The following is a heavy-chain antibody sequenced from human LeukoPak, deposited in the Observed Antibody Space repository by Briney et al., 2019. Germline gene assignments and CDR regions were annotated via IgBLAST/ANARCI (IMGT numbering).Heavy chain of an antibody. CDR2: ISYDGSNK. Sequence: GGSLRLSCAASGFTFSSYAMHWVRQAPGKGLEWVAVISYDGSNKYYADSVKGRFTISRDNSKNTLHLQMNSLRAEDTAVYYCARDRPYYCDSSGYYLAGAFDIWGQGTMVTVSS. J-gene: IGHJ3*02. V-gene: IGHV3-30-3*01. CDR3: ARDRPYYCDSSGYYLAGAFDI. D-gene: IGHD3-22*01. CDR1: GFTFSSYA.